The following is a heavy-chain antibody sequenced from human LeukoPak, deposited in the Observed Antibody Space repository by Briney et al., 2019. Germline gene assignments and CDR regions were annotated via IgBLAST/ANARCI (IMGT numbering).Heavy chain of an antibody. CDR2: IYSGGST. D-gene: IGHD1-26*01. Sequence: GGSLRLSCAASGFTVSSNYMSWVRQAPGKGLEWVSVIYSGGSTYYADSVKGRFTISRDNSKNTLYLQMNSLRAEDTAVYYCARDRGGSYLRYHDYWGQGTLVTVSS. CDR3: ARDRGGSYLRYHDY. V-gene: IGHV3-66*01. J-gene: IGHJ4*02. CDR1: GFTVSSNY.